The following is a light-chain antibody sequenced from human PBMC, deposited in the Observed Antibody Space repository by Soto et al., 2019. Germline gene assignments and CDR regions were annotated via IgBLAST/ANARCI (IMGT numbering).Light chain of an antibody. J-gene: IGLJ2*01. CDR2: DVS. CDR1: SSDVGGYNY. V-gene: IGLV2-14*01. CDR3: SSYTSSSSVV. Sequence: QSALTQPASVSGSPGQSITISCTGTSSDVGGYNYVSWYQQHPGKAPKLMIYDVSNRHSGVSIRFSGSKSGNTASLTISGLQAEDEADYYCSSYTSSSSVVFGGGTKLTVL.